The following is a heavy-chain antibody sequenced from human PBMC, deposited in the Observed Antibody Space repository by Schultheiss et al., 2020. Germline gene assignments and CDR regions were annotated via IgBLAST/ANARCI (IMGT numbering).Heavy chain of an antibody. Sequence: GGSLRLSCAASGFTFSSYGMHWVRQAPGKGLEWVSTISGSGGSTYYAESMKGRITISRDNSKNTYLQMNSLRAEDTAVYYCARDRDGMDVWGQGTTVTVSS. CDR3: ARDRDGMDV. V-gene: IGHV3-23*01. J-gene: IGHJ6*02. CDR2: ISGSGGST. CDR1: GFTFSSYG.